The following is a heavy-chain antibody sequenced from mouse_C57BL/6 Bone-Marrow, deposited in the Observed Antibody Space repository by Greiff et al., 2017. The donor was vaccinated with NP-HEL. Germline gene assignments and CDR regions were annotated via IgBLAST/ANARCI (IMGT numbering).Heavy chain of an antibody. CDR1: GYAFTNYL. CDR3: ARRKPLLRYLDY. J-gene: IGHJ2*01. Sequence: QVQLQQSGAELVRPGTSVKVSCKASGYAFTNYLIEWVKQRPGQGLEWIGVINPGSGGTNYNEKFKGKATLTADKSSSTAYMQLSSLTSEDSAVYFCARRKPLLRYLDYWGQGTTLTVSA. D-gene: IGHD1-1*01. CDR2: INPGSGGT. V-gene: IGHV1-54*01.